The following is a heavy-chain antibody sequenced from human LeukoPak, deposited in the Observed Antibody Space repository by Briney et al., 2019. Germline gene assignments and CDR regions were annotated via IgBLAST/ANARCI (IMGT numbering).Heavy chain of an antibody. V-gene: IGHV4-34*01. J-gene: IGHJ4*02. CDR1: GGSFSGYY. Sequence: SETLSLTCAVYGGSFSGYYWSWIRQPPGKGLEWIGEINHSGSTNYNPSLKSRVTISVDTSKNQFSLKLSSVTAADTAVYYCASHVGASVCWGQGTLVTVSS. CDR3: ASHVGASVC. CDR2: INHSGST. D-gene: IGHD1-26*01.